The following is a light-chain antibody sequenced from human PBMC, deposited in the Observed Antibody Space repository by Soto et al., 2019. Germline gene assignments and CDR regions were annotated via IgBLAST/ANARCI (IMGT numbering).Light chain of an antibody. Sequence: QSALTQPPSASGSPGQSVTFSCTGTSSDIGAYNYVSWYQQHPGKAPKLMIYEVNKRPSGVPDRFSGSKSGNTASLTVSGLQAEDEADYYCSSYAGSNNVIFGGGTKLTVL. V-gene: IGLV2-8*01. CDR2: EVN. CDR1: SSDIGAYNY. J-gene: IGLJ2*01. CDR3: SSYAGSNNVI.